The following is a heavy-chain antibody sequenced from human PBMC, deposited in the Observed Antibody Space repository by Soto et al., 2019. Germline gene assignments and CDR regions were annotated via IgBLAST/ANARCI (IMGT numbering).Heavy chain of an antibody. V-gene: IGHV3-66*01. J-gene: IGHJ3*02. CDR2: ISNGGDT. Sequence: EVRLVESGGGVVQPEGSLRLSCAGSGFIVSSTYINWFRQARGKGLEWVSVISNGGDTHYADSVKCRFSLSRDMSNNILHLQMTSLSAADTAVYYCAREPRYCRGGSCSITGDAYDIWGQGTMVTVSS. CDR3: AREPRYCRGGSCSITGDAYDI. CDR1: GFIVSSTY. D-gene: IGHD2-15*01.